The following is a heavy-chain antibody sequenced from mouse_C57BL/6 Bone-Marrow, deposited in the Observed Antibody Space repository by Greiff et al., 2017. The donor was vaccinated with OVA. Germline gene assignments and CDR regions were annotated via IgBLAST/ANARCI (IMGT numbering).Heavy chain of an antibody. V-gene: IGHV1-52*01. J-gene: IGHJ2*01. CDR2: IDPSDSET. D-gene: IGHD1-1*01. CDR3: AREVYYYGSSLFDY. Sequence: QVQLQQPGAELVRPGSSVKLSCKASGYTFTSYWMHWVKQRPIQGLEWIGNIDPSDSETHYNQKFKDKATLTVDKSSSTAYMQLSSLTSEDSAVYYGAREVYYYGSSLFDYWGQGTTLTVSS. CDR1: GYTFTSYW.